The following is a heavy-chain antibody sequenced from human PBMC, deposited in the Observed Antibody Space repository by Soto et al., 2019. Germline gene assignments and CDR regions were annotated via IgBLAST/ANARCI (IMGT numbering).Heavy chain of an antibody. D-gene: IGHD6-19*01. J-gene: IGHJ4*02. V-gene: IGHV3-30-3*01. CDR2: ISYDGSNK. CDR3: ARVASGWYRRGADY. CDR1: GFTFSSYA. Sequence: QVQLVESGGGVVQPGRSLRLSCAASGFTFSSYAMHWVRQAPGKGLEWVAVISYDGSNKYYADSVKGRFTISRDNSKNTLYLQMNSLRAEDTAVYYCARVASGWYRRGADYWGQGTLVTVSS.